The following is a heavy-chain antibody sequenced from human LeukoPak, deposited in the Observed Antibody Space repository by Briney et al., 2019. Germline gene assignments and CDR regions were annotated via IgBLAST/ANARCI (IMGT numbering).Heavy chain of an antibody. V-gene: IGHV1-69*10. Sequence: VKVSCKASGGTFSSYAISWVRQAPGQGLEWMGRIIPILGIANYAQKFQGRVTITADKSTSTAYMELSSLRSEDTAVYYCARLKVLRYFDLFDPWGQGTLVTVSS. CDR2: IIPILGIA. J-gene: IGHJ5*02. D-gene: IGHD3-9*01. CDR3: ARLKVLRYFDLFDP. CDR1: GGTFSSYA.